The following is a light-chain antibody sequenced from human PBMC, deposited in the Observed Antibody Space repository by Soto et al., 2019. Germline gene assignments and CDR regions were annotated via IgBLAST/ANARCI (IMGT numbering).Light chain of an antibody. CDR3: AAWDDSLNGSYV. J-gene: IGLJ1*01. CDR2: YDD. V-gene: IGLV1-36*01. Sequence: QSVLTQPPSVSEAPRQRVTISCSGSSSNIGNNAVNWYQQLPGKAPKLLIYYDDLLPSGVSDRFSGSKSGTSASLAISGLQSEDEADYYCAAWDDSLNGSYVFGTGTEVTVL. CDR1: SSNIGNNA.